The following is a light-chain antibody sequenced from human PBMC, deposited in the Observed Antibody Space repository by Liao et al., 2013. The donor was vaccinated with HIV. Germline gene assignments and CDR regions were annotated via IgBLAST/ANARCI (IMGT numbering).Light chain of an antibody. CDR2: KDS. V-gene: IGLV3-25*03. CDR1: NIGSKS. J-gene: IGLJ1*01. Sequence: SYVLTQPPSVSVAPGKTAMITCGGNNIGSKSVHWYQQKPGQAPVLVIYKDSERPSGIPERFSGSSSGTTVTLTISGVQAEDEADYYCQSADSSGSYVFGTGTKVTVL. CDR3: QSADSSGSYV.